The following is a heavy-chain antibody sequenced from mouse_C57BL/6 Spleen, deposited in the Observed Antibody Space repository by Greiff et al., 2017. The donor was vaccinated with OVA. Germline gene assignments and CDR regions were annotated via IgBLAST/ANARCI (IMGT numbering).Heavy chain of an antibody. D-gene: IGHD2-5*01. CDR3: ARTYSNYVYAMDY. CDR2: IDPSDSET. Sequence: VQLQQPGAELVRPGSSVKLSCKASGYTFISYWMHWVKQRPIQGLEWIGNIDPSDSETHYNQKFKDKATLTVDKSSSTAYMQLSSLTSVDSAVYYCARTYSNYVYAMDYWGQGTSLTVSS. CDR1: GYTFISYW. J-gene: IGHJ4*01. V-gene: IGHV1-52*01.